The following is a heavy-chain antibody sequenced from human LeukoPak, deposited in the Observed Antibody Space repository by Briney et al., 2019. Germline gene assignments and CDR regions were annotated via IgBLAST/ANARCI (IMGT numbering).Heavy chain of an antibody. Sequence: GGSLRLSCAASGFTFSSYSMNWVRQAPGKGLEWVSSISSSSSYIYYADSVKGRFTISRDNAKNSLYLQVNSLRAEDTAVYYCVTSRVVVPAAIPFWGQGTLVTVSS. CDR3: VTSRVVVPAAIPF. CDR2: ISSSSSYI. CDR1: GFTFSSYS. V-gene: IGHV3-21*01. D-gene: IGHD2-2*01. J-gene: IGHJ4*02.